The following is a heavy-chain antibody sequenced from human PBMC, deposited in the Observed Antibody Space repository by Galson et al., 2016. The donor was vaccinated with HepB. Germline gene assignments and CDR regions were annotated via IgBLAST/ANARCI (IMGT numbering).Heavy chain of an antibody. Sequence: SVKVSCKASGYTFTAYYIHWVRQAPGQGLEWVGWINSQSGATIYAQKFQGRVTLTRDTSMTTAYMDLSSLTSDDTAVYYCARESYNWYYDYWGQGTPVTVSS. CDR3: ARESYNWYYDY. J-gene: IGHJ4*02. D-gene: IGHD1-7*01. V-gene: IGHV1-2*02. CDR1: GYTFTAYY. CDR2: INSQSGAT.